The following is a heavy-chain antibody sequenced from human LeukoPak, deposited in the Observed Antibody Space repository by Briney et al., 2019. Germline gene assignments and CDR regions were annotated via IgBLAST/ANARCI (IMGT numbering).Heavy chain of an antibody. J-gene: IGHJ4*02. CDR1: GFTFSSYD. CDR3: TIIGIVPAA. Sequence: GGSLRLSCAASGFTFSSYDMNWVRQAPGKGLEWVSYISSSGSTIHYADSVKGRFTISRDNAKNSLYLQMNSPRAEDTAVYYCTIIGIVPAAGGQGTLVTVSS. V-gene: IGHV3-48*03. D-gene: IGHD2-2*01. CDR2: ISSSGSTI.